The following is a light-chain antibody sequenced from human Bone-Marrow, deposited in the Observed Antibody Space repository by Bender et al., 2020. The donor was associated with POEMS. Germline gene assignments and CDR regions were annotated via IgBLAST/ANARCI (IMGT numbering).Light chain of an antibody. CDR2: DVS. CDR1: SSDIGSHHL. Sequence: QSALTQPASVSGSPGQSITISCTGTSSDIGSHHLVSWFQQHPGKAPKLLIYDVSNRPSGISNRFSGSKSGTSATLGITGLQTGDEADYYCGTWDDSLSAWVFGGGTRLTVL. J-gene: IGLJ3*02. CDR3: GTWDDSLSAWV. V-gene: IGLV2-14*02.